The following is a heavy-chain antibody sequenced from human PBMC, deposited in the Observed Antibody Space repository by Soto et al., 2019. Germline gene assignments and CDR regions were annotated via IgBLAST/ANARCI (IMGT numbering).Heavy chain of an antibody. CDR2: IYYSGST. Sequence: PSETLSLTCPVSGGSISSYYWSWIRQPPGKGLEWIGYIYYSGSTNYNPSLKSRVTISVDTSKNQFSLKLSSVTAADTAVYYCARAGYYDFWSGRPNWFDPWGQGTLVTVSS. J-gene: IGHJ5*02. D-gene: IGHD3-3*01. V-gene: IGHV4-59*01. CDR3: ARAGYYDFWSGRPNWFDP. CDR1: GGSISSYY.